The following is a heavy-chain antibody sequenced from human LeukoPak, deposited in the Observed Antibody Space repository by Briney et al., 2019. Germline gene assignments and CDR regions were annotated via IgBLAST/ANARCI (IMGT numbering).Heavy chain of an antibody. J-gene: IGHJ5*02. CDR2: INHSGST. Sequence: PSETLSLTCAVYGGSFSGYYWSWIRQPPGKGLEWIGEINHSGSTNYDPSLKSRVTISVDTSKHQFSLKLSSVTAADTAVYYCASGYSYGPVWFDPWGQGTLVTVSS. V-gene: IGHV4-34*01. CDR3: ASGYSYGPVWFDP. D-gene: IGHD5-18*01. CDR1: GGSFSGYY.